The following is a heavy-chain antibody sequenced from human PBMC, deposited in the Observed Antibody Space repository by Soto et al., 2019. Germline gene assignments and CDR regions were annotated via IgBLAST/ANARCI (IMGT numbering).Heavy chain of an antibody. V-gene: IGHV4-31*03. CDR2: ISYRGIT. J-gene: IGHJ5*02. D-gene: IGHD6-13*01. CDR3: ARMSATGTRWFDP. CDR1: GGSFSSGAYH. Sequence: QVQLQESGPGLVKPSQTLSLTCTVSGGSFSSGAYHWSWVRQHPGQGLEWIASISYRGITYSNPSLKSRLSMSVDTSKNQFSLNLTSVTAAAPAVYHCARMSATGTRWFDPWGQGTLVAVSS.